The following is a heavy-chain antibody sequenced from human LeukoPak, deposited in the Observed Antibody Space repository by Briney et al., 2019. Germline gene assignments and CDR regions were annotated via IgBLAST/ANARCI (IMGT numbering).Heavy chain of an antibody. Sequence: GGSLRLSCVVSGFTVSSNSMSWVRQAPGKGLEWVSVIFNSGVTYYADSVKGRFTISRDNSKNTLFLQMDSLRTEDTAVYYCARTANVLAGYVGAFDSWGQGTLVTVSS. D-gene: IGHD2-8*02. J-gene: IGHJ4*02. V-gene: IGHV3-53*01. CDR1: GFTVSSNS. CDR3: ARTANVLAGYVGAFDS. CDR2: IFNSGVT.